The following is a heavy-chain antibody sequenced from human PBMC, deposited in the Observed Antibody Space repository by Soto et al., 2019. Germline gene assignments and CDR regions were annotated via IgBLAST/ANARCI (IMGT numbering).Heavy chain of an antibody. J-gene: IGHJ5*02. CDR3: ARPRYSYGHWFDP. Sequence: PGESLKISCKGSGYSFTSYWISWVRQMPGKGLEWMGRIGPSDSYTNYSPSFQGHVTISADKSISTAYLQWSSLKASDTAMYYCARPRYSYGHWFDPWGQGTLVTVSS. D-gene: IGHD5-18*01. V-gene: IGHV5-10-1*01. CDR2: IGPSDSYT. CDR1: GYSFTSYW.